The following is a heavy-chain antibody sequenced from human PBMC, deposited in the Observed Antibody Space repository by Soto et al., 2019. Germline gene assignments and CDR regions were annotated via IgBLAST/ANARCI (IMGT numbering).Heavy chain of an antibody. CDR2: MSPESGNT. V-gene: IGHV1-8*01. CDR3: EVTTGY. J-gene: IGHJ4*02. Sequence: VASVKVSCKASGYTFTDYDINWVRQASGQGLEYMGWMSPESGNTGYAPQFQGRVTMTRNTSISTAYMELSSLRSEDTAVYYCEVTTGYWGQGTKVTVSS. CDR1: GYTFTDYD. D-gene: IGHD2-21*02.